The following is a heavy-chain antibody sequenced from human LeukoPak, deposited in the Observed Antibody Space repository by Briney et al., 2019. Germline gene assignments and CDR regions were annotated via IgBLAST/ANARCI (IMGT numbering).Heavy chain of an antibody. J-gene: IGHJ4*02. CDR2: ISSSSSYI. V-gene: IGHV3-21*01. CDR1: GFTFSSYS. Sequence: GGSLRLPCAASGFTFSSYSMNWVRQAPGKGLEWVSSISSSSSYIYYADSVKGRFTISRDNAKNSLYLQMNSLRAEDTAVYYCARAREWELLLDYWGQGTLVTVSS. CDR3: ARAREWELLLDY. D-gene: IGHD1-26*01.